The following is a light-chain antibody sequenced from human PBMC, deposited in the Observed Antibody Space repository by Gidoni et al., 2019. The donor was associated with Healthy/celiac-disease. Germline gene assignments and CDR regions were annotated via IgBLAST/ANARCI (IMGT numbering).Light chain of an antibody. J-gene: IGKJ1*01. CDR2: GAS. CDR3: QQYNNLPQT. Sequence: EIVMTQSPATLSVSPGERATLSCRASQSVSSNLAWYQQKPGQAPRLLIYGASTRATGIPARFSGSGFGKEFTLTISSLQSEDFAVYYCQQYNNLPQTVGQXTKVEIK. CDR1: QSVSSN. V-gene: IGKV3-15*01.